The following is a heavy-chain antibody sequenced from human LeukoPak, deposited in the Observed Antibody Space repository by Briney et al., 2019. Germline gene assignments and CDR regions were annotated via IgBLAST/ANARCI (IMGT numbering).Heavy chain of an antibody. D-gene: IGHD5-12*01. CDR1: EITFSNYD. V-gene: IGHV3-23*01. CDR2: ISSTGGNT. Sequence: GGSLRLSCEVSEITFSNYDMSWVRQAPGKGLEWISGISSTGGNTYYADSVQGRFTISRDNSKNTMHLQMNSLRAEDTAVYYCARGPSGYHNTGGQGTLVTVSS. CDR3: ARGPSGYHNT. J-gene: IGHJ4*02.